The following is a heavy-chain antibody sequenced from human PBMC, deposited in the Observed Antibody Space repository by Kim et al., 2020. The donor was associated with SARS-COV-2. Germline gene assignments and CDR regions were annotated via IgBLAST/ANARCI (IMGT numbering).Heavy chain of an antibody. CDR1: GFTFSNAW. Sequence: GGSLRLSCAASGFTFSNAWMSWVRQAPGKGLEWVGRIKSKTDGGTTDYAAPVKGRFTISRDDSKNTLYLQMNSLKTEDTAVYYCTTDYDILTGYLNALDYWGQGTLVTVSS. D-gene: IGHD3-9*01. J-gene: IGHJ4*02. CDR2: IKSKTDGGTT. V-gene: IGHV3-15*01. CDR3: TTDYDILTGYLNALDY.